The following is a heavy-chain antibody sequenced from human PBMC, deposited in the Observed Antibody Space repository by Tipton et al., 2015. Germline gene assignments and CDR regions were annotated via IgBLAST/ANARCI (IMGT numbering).Heavy chain of an antibody. CDR1: GGSFSSYG. Sequence: QLVQSGAEVKKPGSSVKVSCKASGGSFSSYGISWVRQAPGQGLEWMGGIIPMFGTVKYAEKFQGRVTITADKSTSTAYMELTSLRSEDTAVYYCARDRDPRGYGGTSTDCFGPWGQGTLLTVSS. V-gene: IGHV1-69*06. CDR2: IIPMFGTV. D-gene: IGHD4/OR15-4a*01. CDR3: ARDRDPRGYGGTSTDCFGP. J-gene: IGHJ5*02.